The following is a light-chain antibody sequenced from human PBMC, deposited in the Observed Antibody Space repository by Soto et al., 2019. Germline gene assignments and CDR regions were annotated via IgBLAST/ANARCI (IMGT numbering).Light chain of an antibody. CDR1: SSDVGSYNL. CDR2: EGS. Sequence: QSALTQPASVSGSPVQSITISCTGTSSDVGSYNLVSWYQQHPGKAPKLMIYEGSKRPSGVSNRFSGSKSGNTASLTISGLQAEDEADYYCCSYAGSRVVFGVGTKVTVL. J-gene: IGLJ2*01. CDR3: CSYAGSRVV. V-gene: IGLV2-23*01.